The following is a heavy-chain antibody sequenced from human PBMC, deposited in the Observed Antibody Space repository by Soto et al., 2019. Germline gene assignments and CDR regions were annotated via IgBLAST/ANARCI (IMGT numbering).Heavy chain of an antibody. CDR1: GFTFSSYW. J-gene: IGHJ5*02. CDR3: ARAYSSGWYWGWFDP. V-gene: IGHV3-74*01. Sequence: EVQLVESGGGLVQPGGSLRLSCAASGFTFSSYWMHWVRQAPGKGLVWVSRINNDGSTTSYADSVKGRFTISRDNAKNTLYLQMNSLRAGDTAVYYCARAYSSGWYWGWFDPWGQGTLVTVSS. CDR2: INNDGSTT. D-gene: IGHD6-19*01.